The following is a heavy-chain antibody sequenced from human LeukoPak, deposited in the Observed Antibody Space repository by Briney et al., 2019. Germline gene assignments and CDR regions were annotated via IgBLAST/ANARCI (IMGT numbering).Heavy chain of an antibody. J-gene: IGHJ4*02. CDR2: IYSSVST. D-gene: IGHD1-26*01. V-gene: IGHV4-39*01. CDR1: GGSISSNAYY. CDR3: AYSGSYGHLGY. Sequence: SETLSLTCTVSGGSISSNAYYWAWIRQPPGKGLEWIGSIYSSVSTYYNPSLKSRVTISVDTSKNQFSLRLSSVTAADTALYYCAYSGSYGHLGYWGQGTLVTVSS.